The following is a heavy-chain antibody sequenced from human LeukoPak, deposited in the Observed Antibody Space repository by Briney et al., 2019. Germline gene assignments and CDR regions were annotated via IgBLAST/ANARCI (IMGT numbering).Heavy chain of an antibody. CDR3: ARRRGYSSSWYEP. D-gene: IGHD6-13*01. CDR1: GGSISSSSYY. CDR2: IYYSRST. V-gene: IGHV4-39*01. J-gene: IGHJ5*02. Sequence: SETLSLTCTVSGGSISSSSYYWGWLRQPPGKGREGIGSIYYSRSTYYNPSLKSRVTISVDTSKNQFSLKLSSVTAADTAVYYCARRRGYSSSWYEPWGQGTLVTVSS.